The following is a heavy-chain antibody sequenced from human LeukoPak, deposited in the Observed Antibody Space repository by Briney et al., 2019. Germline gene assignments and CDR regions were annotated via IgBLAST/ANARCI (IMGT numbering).Heavy chain of an antibody. CDR1: GFTFSRYG. D-gene: IGHD6-13*01. CDR3: ARNQGIPATGTGWFDP. J-gene: IGHJ5*02. V-gene: IGHV3-33*01. Sequence: GGSLRLSCAASGFTFSRYGMHWVRQAPGKGLEWLAVIWYEGSNEYYTDSVKGRFTISRDNSKNTLYLQMSSLRVEDTAVYYCARNQGIPATGTGWFDPWGQGTLVTVSS. CDR2: IWYEGSNE.